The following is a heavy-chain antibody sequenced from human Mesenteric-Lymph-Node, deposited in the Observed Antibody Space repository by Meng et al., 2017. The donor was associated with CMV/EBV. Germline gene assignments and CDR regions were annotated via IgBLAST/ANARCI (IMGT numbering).Heavy chain of an antibody. Sequence: SVKVSCKASGGTFSSYTISWVRQAPGQGLEWMGRIIPILGIANYAQKFLGRVTITTDESTSTAYMELSSLRSEDTAVYYCARGGGQNSGSYWAFDIWGQGTMVTVSS. CDR1: GGTFSSYT. CDR3: ARGGGQNSGSYWAFDI. V-gene: IGHV1-69*16. J-gene: IGHJ3*02. CDR2: IIPILGIA. D-gene: IGHD1-26*01.